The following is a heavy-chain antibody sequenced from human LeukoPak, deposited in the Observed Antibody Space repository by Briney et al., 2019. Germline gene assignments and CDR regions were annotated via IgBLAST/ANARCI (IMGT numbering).Heavy chain of an antibody. V-gene: IGHV3-53*01. CDR2: IYSGGST. D-gene: IGHD3-9*01. J-gene: IGHJ3*02. CDR1: GFTVSSNY. CDR3: AREQPNYDILTGYASGAFDI. Sequence: SGGSLRLSCAASGFTVSSNYMSWVRQAPGKGLEWVSVIYSGGSTYYADSVKGRFTISRDNSKNTLYLRMNSLRAEDTAVYYCAREQPNYDILTGYASGAFDIWGQGTMVTVSS.